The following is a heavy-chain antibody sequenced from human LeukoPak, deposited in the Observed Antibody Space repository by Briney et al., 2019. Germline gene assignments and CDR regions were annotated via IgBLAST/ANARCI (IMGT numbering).Heavy chain of an antibody. CDR3: ASVAAAGTFSGRMDV. CDR1: GGTFSSYA. Sequence: ASVKVSCKASGGTFSSYAISWVRQAPGQGLEWMGGIIPIFGTANYAQKFQGRVTITADESTSTANMELSSLRSADTAVYYRASVAAAGTFSGRMDVWGKGTTVTVSS. CDR2: IIPIFGTA. V-gene: IGHV1-69*13. J-gene: IGHJ6*04. D-gene: IGHD6-13*01.